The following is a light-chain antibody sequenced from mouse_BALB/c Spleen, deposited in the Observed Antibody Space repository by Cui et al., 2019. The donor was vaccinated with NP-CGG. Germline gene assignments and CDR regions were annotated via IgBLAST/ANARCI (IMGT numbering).Light chain of an antibody. Sequence: QAVVTQESALTTSPGEKVTLTCRSSTGTVTTSHYANWVQEKPDHLFTGLIGGTNNRAQGVPARFSGSLIGDKAALTITGAQIEDEAIYFCALWYSNHWVFGGGTKLTVL. V-gene: IGLV1*01. CDR3: ALWYSNHWV. J-gene: IGLJ1*01. CDR1: TGTVTTSHY. CDR2: GTN.